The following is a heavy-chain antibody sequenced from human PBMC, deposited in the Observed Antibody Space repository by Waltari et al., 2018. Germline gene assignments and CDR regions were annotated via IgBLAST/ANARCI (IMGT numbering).Heavy chain of an antibody. D-gene: IGHD3-3*01. Sequence: QVQLQESGPGLVKPSETLSLTCTVSGGSISSYYWSWIRQLPGKGLEWIGYIYYSGGTNYNPSLKSRVTISVDTSKNQFSLKLSSVTAADTAVYYCARRGDIWSGYQVSWYFDLWGRGTLVTVSS. V-gene: IGHV4-59*08. J-gene: IGHJ2*01. CDR2: IYYSGGT. CDR1: GGSISSYY. CDR3: ARRGDIWSGYQVSWYFDL.